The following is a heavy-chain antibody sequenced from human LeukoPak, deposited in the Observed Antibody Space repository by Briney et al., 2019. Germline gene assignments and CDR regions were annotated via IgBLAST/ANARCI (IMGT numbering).Heavy chain of an antibody. V-gene: IGHV1-3*01. CDR3: ASVYLYGMDV. J-gene: IGHJ6*02. CDR2: INAGNGNT. CDR1: GYTFTNNA. Sequence: ASVKVSCKASGYTFTNNAIHSVRRAPGQRLEWMGWINAGNGNTKYSQKFQGRVTMTRDTPTNTVYMELSSLRTEDTAVYYCASVYLYGMDVWGQGTTVTVSS. D-gene: IGHD2-8*01.